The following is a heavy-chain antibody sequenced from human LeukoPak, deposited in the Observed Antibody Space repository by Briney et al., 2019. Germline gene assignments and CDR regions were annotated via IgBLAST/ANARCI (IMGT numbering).Heavy chain of an antibody. V-gene: IGHV1-3*01. D-gene: IGHD3-3*01. Sequence: GASVKVSCKASGYTFTSYAMHWVRQAPGQRLEWMGWINAGNGNTKYSQKFRGRVTITRDTSASTAYMELSSLRSEDTAVYYCARAGRRGYYAYWGQGTLVTVSS. J-gene: IGHJ4*02. CDR2: INAGNGNT. CDR3: ARAGRRGYYAY. CDR1: GYTFTSYA.